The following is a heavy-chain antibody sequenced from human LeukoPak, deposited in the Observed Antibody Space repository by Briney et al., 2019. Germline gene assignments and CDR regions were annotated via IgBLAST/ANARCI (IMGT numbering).Heavy chain of an antibody. J-gene: IGHJ4*02. CDR1: GFTFRSYV. CDR2: ISSSSSYT. CDR3: ARRHSSSWYFDY. D-gene: IGHD6-13*01. Sequence: GGSLRLSCAASGFTFRSYVMSWVRQAPGKGLEWVSYISSSSSYTNYADSVKGRFTISRDNAKNSLYLQMNSLRAEDTAVYYCARRHSSSWYFDYWGQGTLVTVSS. V-gene: IGHV3-21*05.